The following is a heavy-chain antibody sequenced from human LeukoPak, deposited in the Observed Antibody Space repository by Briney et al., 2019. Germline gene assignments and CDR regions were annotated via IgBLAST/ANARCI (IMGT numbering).Heavy chain of an antibody. V-gene: IGHV3-48*01. CDR3: ARDEGADSGYDDFDY. Sequence: PGGSLRLSCAASGFTFSSYSMNWVRQAPGKGLEWVSYIGSSGSTIYYADSVKGRFTISRDNAKNTLYLQMNSLRAEDTAVYYCARDEGADSGYDDFDYWGQGTLVTVSS. CDR1: GFTFSSYS. CDR2: IGSSGSTI. J-gene: IGHJ4*02. D-gene: IGHD5-12*01.